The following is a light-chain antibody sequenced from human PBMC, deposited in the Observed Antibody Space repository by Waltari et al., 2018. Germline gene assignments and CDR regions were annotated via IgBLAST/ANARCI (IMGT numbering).Light chain of an antibody. J-gene: IGKJ2*01. CDR1: QSVLHSSNNKNY. CDR3: HQYYSPPHT. Sequence: DIVMTQSPDSLAVSLGESATINCKSSQSVLHSSNNKNYLAWYQQKPGQPPKLLIYWASTRESGVPVRISGSGSGTDFTLTISSLQAEDVAVYYCHQYYSPPHTFGQGTKLDIK. CDR2: WAS. V-gene: IGKV4-1*01.